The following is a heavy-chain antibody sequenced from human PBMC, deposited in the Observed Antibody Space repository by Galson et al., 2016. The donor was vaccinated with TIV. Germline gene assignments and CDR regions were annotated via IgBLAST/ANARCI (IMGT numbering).Heavy chain of an antibody. J-gene: IGHJ3*01. V-gene: IGHV3-11*06. CDR1: EFNINDHY. CDR3: AREVLRGADPFDV. Sequence: SLRLSCAASEFNINDHYMTWIRQAPGKGLEWVSYIGSSTTGYTIYAVFVKGRFTISRDDVKNSMSLQMNSLRAEDTAVYYCAREVLRGADPFDVWVQGTMDTVSS. D-gene: IGHD3-10*01. CDR2: IGSSTTGYT.